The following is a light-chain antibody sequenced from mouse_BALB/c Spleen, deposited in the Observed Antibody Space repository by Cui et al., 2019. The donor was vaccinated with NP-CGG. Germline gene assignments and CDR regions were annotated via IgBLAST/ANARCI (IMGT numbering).Light chain of an antibody. CDR1: TGAVTTSNY. V-gene: IGLV1*01. J-gene: IGLJ1*01. Sequence: HDVVTQEYQLTTSPGETVTPTCRSSTGAVTTSNYANWVQEKPDHLFTGLIGGTNNRAPGVPARFSGSLIGDKAALTITGAQTEDEAIYFCALWYSNHWVFGGGTKLTVL. CDR3: ALWYSNHWV. CDR2: GTN.